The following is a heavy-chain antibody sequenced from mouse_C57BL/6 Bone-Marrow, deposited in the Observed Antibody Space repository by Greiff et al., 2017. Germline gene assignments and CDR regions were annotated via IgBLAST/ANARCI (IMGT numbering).Heavy chain of an antibody. CDR3: ARSVLWLRRLDY. D-gene: IGHD2-2*01. CDR1: GYTFTSYW. CDR2: INPSSGYT. Sequence: VQLQQSGAELAKPGASVKLSCKASGYTFTSYWMHWVKQRPGQGLEWIGYINPSSGYTKYNQKFKDKATLTADKSSSTAYMQLSSLTSEDSAVYFCARSVLWLRRLDYWGQGTSVTVSS. J-gene: IGHJ4*01. V-gene: IGHV1-7*01.